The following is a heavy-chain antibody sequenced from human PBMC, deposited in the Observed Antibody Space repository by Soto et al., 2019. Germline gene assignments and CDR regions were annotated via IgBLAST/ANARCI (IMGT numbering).Heavy chain of an antibody. J-gene: IGHJ4*02. D-gene: IGHD3-10*01. Sequence: SETLSLTCTVSGGSISSSSYYWGWIRQPPGKGLEWIGSIYYSGSTYYNPSLKSRVTISVDTSKNQFSLKLSSVTAADTAVYYCARWFGELLKGYFDYWGQGTLVTVSS. CDR3: ARWFGELLKGYFDY. CDR1: GGSISSSSYY. CDR2: IYYSGST. V-gene: IGHV4-39*01.